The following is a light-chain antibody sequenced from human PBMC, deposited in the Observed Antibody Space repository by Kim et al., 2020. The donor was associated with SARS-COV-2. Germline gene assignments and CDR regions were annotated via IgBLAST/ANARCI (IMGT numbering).Light chain of an antibody. J-gene: IGLJ2*01. CDR3: GSYAGGYTWL. Sequence: GQFVTIACTGTSNHVGGYTYVSSDQHHPDRAPIRMICDVSQRPSGAPDRFSGSKSVSPASLTISCLQAENEADYFCGSYAGGYTWLFGGGTKLTVL. V-gene: IGLV2-11*01. CDR2: DVS. CDR1: SNHVGGYTY.